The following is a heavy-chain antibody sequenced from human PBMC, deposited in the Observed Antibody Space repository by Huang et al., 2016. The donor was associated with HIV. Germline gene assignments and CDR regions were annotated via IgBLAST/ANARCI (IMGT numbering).Heavy chain of an antibody. J-gene: IGHJ4*01. CDR3: TWDNKGVDDY. Sequence: DVELVQFGGGSAKAGGAIRLSCRGSGFKFVDAGISWVRQAPGKRLEWIGGIKSGHSGGTRDYLDSVRSRFTISRDDSRQTSFLELQMLEEEDTGRYYCTWDNKGVDDYWGQGSLVVVSS. CDR2: IKSGHSGGTR. CDR1: GFKFVDAG. D-gene: IGHD2-8*01. V-gene: IGHV3-15*01.